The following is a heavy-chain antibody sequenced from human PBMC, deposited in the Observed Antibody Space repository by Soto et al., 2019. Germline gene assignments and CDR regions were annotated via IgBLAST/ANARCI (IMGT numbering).Heavy chain of an antibody. D-gene: IGHD4-17*01. J-gene: IGHJ6*02. Sequence: SETLSLTCTVSGGSISSYYWSWIRQPPGKGLEWIGYIYYSGSTNYNPSLKSRVTISVDTSKNQFSLKLSSVTAADTAVYYCARGPDYGDYVFTYGMDVWGQGTKVTVSS. CDR1: GGSISSYY. CDR2: IYYSGST. V-gene: IGHV4-59*08. CDR3: ARGPDYGDYVFTYGMDV.